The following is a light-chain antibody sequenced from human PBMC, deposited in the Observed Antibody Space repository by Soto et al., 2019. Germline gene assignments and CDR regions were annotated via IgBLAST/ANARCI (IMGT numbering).Light chain of an antibody. Sequence: EIVLTQSPATLSLSPGERATLPCRASQSVSTSLAWYQQRPGQAPRLLIYDVSNRAAGVPARFSGSGSGTEFTLTISNLEPEDFAIYYCQERSNWPRLTFGGGTTVEIK. CDR2: DVS. V-gene: IGKV3-11*01. CDR1: QSVSTS. CDR3: QERSNWPRLT. J-gene: IGKJ4*01.